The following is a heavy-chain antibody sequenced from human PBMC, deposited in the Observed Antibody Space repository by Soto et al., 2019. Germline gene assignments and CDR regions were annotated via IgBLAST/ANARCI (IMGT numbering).Heavy chain of an antibody. D-gene: IGHD5-18*01. CDR2: ISSSSSYI. CDR3: ARERTFSRGYSYGYESWFDP. J-gene: IGHJ5*02. Sequence: GGSLTLSCAASGFTFSSYSMNWVRQAAGKGLEWVSSISSSSSYIYYADSVKGRFTISRDNAKNSLYLQMNSLRAEDTAVYYCARERTFSRGYSYGYESWFDPWGQGTQVTVSS. V-gene: IGHV3-21*01. CDR1: GFTFSSYS.